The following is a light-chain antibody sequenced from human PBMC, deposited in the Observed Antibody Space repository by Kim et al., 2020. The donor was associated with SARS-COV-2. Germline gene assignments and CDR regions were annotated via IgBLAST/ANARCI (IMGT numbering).Light chain of an antibody. J-gene: IGKJ2*01. CDR3: MQVLRAPLS. Sequence: ETASISCRSAQSLQYSNGDNFLDWYVLKPVQSPQPLIFFGSNRASGVPDRFSGSASGTDFILKISRVEPEDVGVYYCMQVLRAPLSFGQGTKLEI. CDR2: FGS. CDR1: QSLQYSNGDNF. V-gene: IGKV2-28*01.